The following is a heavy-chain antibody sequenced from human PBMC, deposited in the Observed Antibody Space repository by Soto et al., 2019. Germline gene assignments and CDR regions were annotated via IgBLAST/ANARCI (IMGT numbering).Heavy chain of an antibody. Sequence: PGGSLRLSCAASGFTFSSYGMHWVRQAPGKGLEWVAVIWYDGSNKYYADSVKGRFTISRDNSKNTLYLQMNSLRAEDTAVYYCARDLVSYSSSWYVYYYYGMDVWGQGTTVTVSS. CDR3: ARDLVSYSSSWYVYYYYGMDV. CDR2: IWYDGSNK. D-gene: IGHD6-13*01. V-gene: IGHV3-33*01. CDR1: GFTFSSYG. J-gene: IGHJ6*02.